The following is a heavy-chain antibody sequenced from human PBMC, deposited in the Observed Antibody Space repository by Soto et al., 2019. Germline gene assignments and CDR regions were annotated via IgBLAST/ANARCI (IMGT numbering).Heavy chain of an antibody. CDR2: ISPYNDNT. D-gene: IGHD2-2*01. CDR1: GFSLSSDG. Sequence: QVQLVQSGAEIKKPGASVKVSCKASGFSLSSDGINWVRQAPGQGLEWVGWISPYNDNTNYAQNLQDRVTLTTDTYTNTAYMELRSLRSDDTAVYYCTRSEVPAAMGGWFDTWGQGTLVTVSS. V-gene: IGHV1-18*01. CDR3: TRSEVPAAMGGWFDT. J-gene: IGHJ5*02.